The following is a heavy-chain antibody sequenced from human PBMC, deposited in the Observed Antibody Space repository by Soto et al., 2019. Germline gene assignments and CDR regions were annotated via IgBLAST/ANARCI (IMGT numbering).Heavy chain of an antibody. V-gene: IGHV1-69*06. CDR2: IIPMSGRP. CDR1: GGNFNSFS. J-gene: IGHJ5*02. CDR3: SRRGRQSANWFDP. Sequence: QVQLVQSGAEVKTPGSSVKVSCKASGGNFNSFSIDWVRQAPGQGLEWMGGIIPMSGRPNYAQRIQGRVTFSADKSTNTVYMEVNSLTYEDTAVYYCSRRGRQSANWFDPWGQGTLVTVS.